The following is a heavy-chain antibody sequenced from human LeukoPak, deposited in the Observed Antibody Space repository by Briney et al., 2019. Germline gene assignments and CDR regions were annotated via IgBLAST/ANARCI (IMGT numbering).Heavy chain of an antibody. J-gene: IGHJ4*02. V-gene: IGHV1-18*01. CDR1: GYTFTSYG. CDR3: ARDLPYSSSWESTDY. D-gene: IGHD6-13*01. CDR2: ISTYNGNT. Sequence: GESLKVSCKASGYTFTSYGILWVRQAPGQGLEWMGWISTYNGNTNYAQKIQGRVTMTTDTSTSTAYMELRSLRSDDTAVYYCARDLPYSSSWESTDYWGQGTLVTVSS.